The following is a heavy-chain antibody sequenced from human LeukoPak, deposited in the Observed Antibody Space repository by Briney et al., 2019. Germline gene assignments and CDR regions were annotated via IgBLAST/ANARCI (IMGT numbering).Heavy chain of an antibody. D-gene: IGHD1-26*01. V-gene: IGHV4-31*03. CDR3: ARAPKVGATLIDY. CDR2: IYYSGST. J-gene: IGHJ4*02. Sequence: PSQTLSLTCTVSGGSISSGGYYWSWIRQLPGKGLEWIGYIYYSGSTYYNPSLKSRVTISVDTSKNQFSLKLSSVTAADTAVYYCARAPKVGATLIDYWGQGTLVTVSS. CDR1: GGSISSGGYY.